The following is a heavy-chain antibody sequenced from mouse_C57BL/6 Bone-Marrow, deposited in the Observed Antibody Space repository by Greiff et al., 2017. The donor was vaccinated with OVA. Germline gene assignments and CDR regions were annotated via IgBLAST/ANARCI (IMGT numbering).Heavy chain of an antibody. CDR1: GFTFSDYG. V-gene: IGHV5-17*01. Sequence: EVMLVESGGGLVKPGGSLKLSCAASGFTFSDYGMHWVRQAPEKGLEWVAYISSGSSTIYYADTVKGRFTISRDNAKNTLFLQMTSLRSEDTAMYYCARWASTVGAAMDYWGQGTSVTVSS. CDR2: ISSGSSTI. J-gene: IGHJ4*01. D-gene: IGHD1-1*01. CDR3: ARWASTVGAAMDY.